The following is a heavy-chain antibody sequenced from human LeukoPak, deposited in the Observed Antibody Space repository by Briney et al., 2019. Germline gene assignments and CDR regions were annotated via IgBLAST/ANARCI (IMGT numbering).Heavy chain of an antibody. D-gene: IGHD3-3*01. Sequence: GGSLRLSCAAAGFTFSSYAMSWVRQAPGKGLEWVSAISGSGGSTYYADSVKGRFTTSRDNSKNTLYLQMNSLRAEDTAVYYCAKDKGSGSYYDFWSGYGVDPWGQGTLVTVSS. J-gene: IGHJ5*02. CDR3: AKDKGSGSYYDFWSGYGVDP. CDR2: ISGSGGST. CDR1: GFTFSSYA. V-gene: IGHV3-23*01.